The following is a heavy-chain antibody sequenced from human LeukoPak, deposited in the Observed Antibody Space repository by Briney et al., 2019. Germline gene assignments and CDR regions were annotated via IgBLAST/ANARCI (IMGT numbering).Heavy chain of an antibody. D-gene: IGHD3-9*01. CDR2: ISTSSIYI. CDR1: GFTFSSYS. CDR3: AKGSKLLVFTRDHYMHV. J-gene: IGHJ6*03. V-gene: IGHV3-21*01. Sequence: GGFLRLSCAASGFTFSSYSMNWVRQAPGKGVEWVSSISTSSIYIYYADSVNGRFTISRDNAKNSLYLQMNSLRAEDTALYYCAKGSKLLVFTRDHYMHVWGKGTTVTISS.